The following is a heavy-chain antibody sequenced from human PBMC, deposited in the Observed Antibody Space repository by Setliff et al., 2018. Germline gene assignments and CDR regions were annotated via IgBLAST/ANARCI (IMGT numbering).Heavy chain of an antibody. CDR1: GASITNINYY. Sequence: KPSETLSLTCTVSGASITNINYYWGLIRQPPGKGLGWIGSIFYSGRTFYNPSLKSRVTISVDTSKNQFSLTLSSVTAADTAVYYCARLPNYVWGSPVDYWGQGTLVTVS. V-gene: IGHV4-39*01. CDR3: ARLPNYVWGSPVDY. D-gene: IGHD3-16*01. CDR2: IFYSGRT. J-gene: IGHJ4*02.